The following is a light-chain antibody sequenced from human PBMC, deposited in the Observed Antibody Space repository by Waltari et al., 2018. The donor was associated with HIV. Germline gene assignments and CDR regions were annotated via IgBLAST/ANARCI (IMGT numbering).Light chain of an antibody. V-gene: IGLV6-57*03. J-gene: IGLJ3*02. CDR1: SGNIANNY. Sequence: FMLTQPHSVSESPGKTVIISCTRDSGNIANNYVQWFQRRPGSAPTTLLSEDRRRPSGVPVRFSGSIDRSSNSASLTISGVMTEDEADYYCQSFDTTNHWVFGGGTKLTVL. CDR3: QSFDTTNHWV. CDR2: EDR.